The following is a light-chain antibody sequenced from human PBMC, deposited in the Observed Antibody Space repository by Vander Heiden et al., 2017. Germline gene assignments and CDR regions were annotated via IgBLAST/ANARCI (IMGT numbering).Light chain of an antibody. CDR1: NIGSKS. CDR3: QVWDSSSDHVV. CDR2: DDS. Sequence: SCVLPQPPPVSVAPGQTARISWGGNNIGSKSVDWYQQKPGQAPVLVVYDDSDRPSGIPERFSGSNSGNTATLTISRVEAGDEADYYCQVWDSSSDHVVFGGGTKLTVL. V-gene: IGLV3-21*02. J-gene: IGLJ2*01.